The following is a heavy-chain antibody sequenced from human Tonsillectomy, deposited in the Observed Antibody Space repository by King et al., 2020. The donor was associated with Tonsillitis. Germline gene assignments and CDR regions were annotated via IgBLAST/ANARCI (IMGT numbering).Heavy chain of an antibody. J-gene: IGHJ4*02. V-gene: IGHV4-59*01. Sequence: VQLQESGPGLVKPSETLSLTCTVSGGSISSYYWSWIRQPPGKGLEWIGYIYYSGSTNYNPSLKSRVTISVDTSKNQFSLKLSSVTAADTAVYYCARARGRGYSYGLSRAQEYYFDYWGQGTLVTVSS. D-gene: IGHD5-18*01. CDR2: IYYSGST. CDR1: GGSISSYY. CDR3: ARARGRGYSYGLSRAQEYYFDY.